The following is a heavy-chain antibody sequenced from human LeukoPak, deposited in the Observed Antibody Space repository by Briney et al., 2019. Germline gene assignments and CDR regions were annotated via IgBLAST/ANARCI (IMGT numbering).Heavy chain of an antibody. CDR3: ARDEEYSSSFNY. Sequence: PGGSLRLSCAASGFTFVNYAMHWVRQAPGKGLEWVAVISYDGSNKYYADSVKGRFTVSRDNSKNTLYLQMNSLRAEDTAVYYCARDEEYSSSFNYWGQGTLVTVSS. CDR1: GFTFVNYA. J-gene: IGHJ4*02. V-gene: IGHV3-30-3*01. D-gene: IGHD6-13*01. CDR2: ISYDGSNK.